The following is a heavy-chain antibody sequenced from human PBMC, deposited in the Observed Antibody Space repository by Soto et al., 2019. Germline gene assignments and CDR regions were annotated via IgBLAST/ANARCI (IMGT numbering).Heavy chain of an antibody. CDR2: IYWDDEK. D-gene: IGHD3-10*01. J-gene: IGHJ3*02. Sequence: QITLKESGPTMVKPTQTLTLTCTFSGFSLSTSGVGAGWIRQPPGKALEWLALIYWDDEKRYSPSLKSRLTLTKDTTKDQVVLTMTNVDPVDTATYYCARFITMVRGVIVLDAFDMWGQGTMVTVSS. V-gene: IGHV2-5*02. CDR3: ARFITMVRGVIVLDAFDM. CDR1: GFSLSTSGVG.